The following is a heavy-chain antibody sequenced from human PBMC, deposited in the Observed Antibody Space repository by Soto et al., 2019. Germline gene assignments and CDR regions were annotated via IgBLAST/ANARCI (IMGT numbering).Heavy chain of an antibody. J-gene: IGHJ5*02. V-gene: IGHV4-31*03. Sequence: SETLSLTCTVSGGSISSGGYYWSWIRQHPGKGLEWIGYIYYSGSTYYNPSLKSRVTISVDTSKNQFSLKLSSVTAADTAVYYCARCITIFGVVISWGQGTLVTVSS. CDR1: GGSISSGGYY. D-gene: IGHD3-3*01. CDR2: IYYSGST. CDR3: ARCITIFGVVIS.